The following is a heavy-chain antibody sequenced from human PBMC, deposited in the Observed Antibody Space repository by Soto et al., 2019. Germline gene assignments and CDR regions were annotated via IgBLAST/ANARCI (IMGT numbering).Heavy chain of an antibody. Sequence: GGSLRLSCAAAGFTFSRYGMSWVRQGRGKGLEWVSAISGSGGSTYYADSVKGRFTISRDNSKNTLYLQMNSLRAEDTTVYYCPHRNLPIVYAIYDYWGPGTLVTVSS. V-gene: IGHV3-23*01. CDR2: ISGSGGST. J-gene: IGHJ4*02. CDR1: GFTFSRYG. D-gene: IGHD2-8*01. CDR3: PHRNLPIVYAIYDY.